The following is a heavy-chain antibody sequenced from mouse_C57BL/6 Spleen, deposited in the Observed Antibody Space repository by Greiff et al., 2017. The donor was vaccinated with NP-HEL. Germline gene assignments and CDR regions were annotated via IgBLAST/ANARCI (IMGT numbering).Heavy chain of an antibody. D-gene: IGHD2-13*01. CDR2: IYPGDGDT. V-gene: IGHV1-82*01. CDR3: ARVGGEDYYAMDY. CDR1: GYAFSSSW. J-gene: IGHJ4*01. Sequence: QVQLKQSGPELVKPGASVKISCKASGYAFSSSWMNWVKQRPGKGLEWIGRIYPGDGDTNYNGKFKGKATLTADKSSSTAYMQLSSLTSEDSAVYFCARVGGEDYYAMDYWGQGTSVTVSS.